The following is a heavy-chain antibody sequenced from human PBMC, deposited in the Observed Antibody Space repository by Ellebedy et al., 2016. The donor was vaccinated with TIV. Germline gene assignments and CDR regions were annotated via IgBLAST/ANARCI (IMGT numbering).Heavy chain of an antibody. CDR1: GYIFTDHR. D-gene: IGHD3-10*01. CDR3: ARDRMGSYEY. J-gene: IGHJ4*02. Sequence: AASVKVSCKASGYIFTDHRVDWARQAPGQGPEWMGWINPKTGDIHYVQRFQGRVTMTRDTSITTVYMELDRLTSDDTAVYYCARDRMGSYEYWGQGTRVTVSS. V-gene: IGHV1-2*02. CDR2: INPKTGDI.